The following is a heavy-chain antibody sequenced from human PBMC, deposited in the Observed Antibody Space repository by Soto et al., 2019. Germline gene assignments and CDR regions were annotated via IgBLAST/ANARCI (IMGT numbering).Heavy chain of an antibody. V-gene: IGHV4-61*01. CDR3: ARGTKYYYQGMDV. Sequence: SETLYVTCAVSGYSISSGYYWGWIRQPPGKGLEWIGYIYDSGSTSYNPSLKSRLTISVDTSKNQFSLKLKSVTAADTAVYYCARGTKYYYQGMDVWGQGTTVTV. J-gene: IGHJ6*02. CDR1: GYSISSGYY. CDR2: IYDSGST.